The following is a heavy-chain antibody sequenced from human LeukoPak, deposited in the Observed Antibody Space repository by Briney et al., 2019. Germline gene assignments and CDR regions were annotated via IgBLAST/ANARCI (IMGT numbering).Heavy chain of an antibody. Sequence: GGSLRLSCAASGFTVSSNYMSWVRQAPGKGLEWVSVIYSGGSTYYADSVKGRFTISRDNSKNTLYLQMNSLRAEDTAVYYCARAYGRYDYGDYDHGMDVWGQGTTVTVSS. V-gene: IGHV3-53*01. D-gene: IGHD4-17*01. J-gene: IGHJ6*02. CDR3: ARAYGRYDYGDYDHGMDV. CDR2: IYSGGST. CDR1: GFTVSSNY.